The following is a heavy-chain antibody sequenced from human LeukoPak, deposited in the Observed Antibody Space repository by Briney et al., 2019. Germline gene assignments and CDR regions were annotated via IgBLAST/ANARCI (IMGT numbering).Heavy chain of an antibody. V-gene: IGHV3-21*01. D-gene: IGHD4-11*01. CDR3: ARSPRSMTTGRMDV. Sequence: PGGSLRLSCAASGFTFSSYSMNWVRQAPGKGLEWVSSISGSSSYIYYADSVKGRFTISRDNAKNSLYLQMNSLRAEDTAVYYCARSPRSMTTGRMDVWGKGTTVTVSS. CDR2: ISGSSSYI. CDR1: GFTFSSYS. J-gene: IGHJ6*04.